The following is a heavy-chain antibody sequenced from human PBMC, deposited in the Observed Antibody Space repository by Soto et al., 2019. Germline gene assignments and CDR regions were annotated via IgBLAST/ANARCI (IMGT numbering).Heavy chain of an antibody. CDR1: GFTFSSYA. D-gene: IGHD1-26*01. J-gene: IGHJ4*02. Sequence: EVQLLESGGGLVQPGGSLRLSCAASGFTFSSYAMRWVRQAPVKGLEWVSAISGSGDSTYYADYVKGRFTISRDNSKNTLYLQMNSLRPEDTAVYYCARRGSGSDYDYWGQGTLVTVSS. CDR2: ISGSGDST. V-gene: IGHV3-23*01. CDR3: ARRGSGSDYDY.